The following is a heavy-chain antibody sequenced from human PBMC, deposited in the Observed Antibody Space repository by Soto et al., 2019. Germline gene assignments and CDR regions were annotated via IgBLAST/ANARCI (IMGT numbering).Heavy chain of an antibody. CDR2: ISSSSSTI. V-gene: IGHV3-48*02. D-gene: IGHD2-2*03. Sequence: GGSLRLSCAASGFSISRFGMNWVRQAPGKGLEWVSYISSSSSTIYYADSVKGRFTISRDNAKNSLYLQMNSLRDEDTAVYYCARDGYCISTTCYFLPDVWGQGT. CDR3: ARDGYCISTTCYFLPDV. J-gene: IGHJ6*02. CDR1: GFSISRFG.